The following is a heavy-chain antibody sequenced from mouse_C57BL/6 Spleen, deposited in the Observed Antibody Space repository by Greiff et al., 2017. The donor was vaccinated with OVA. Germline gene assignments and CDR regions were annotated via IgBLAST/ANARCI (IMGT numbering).Heavy chain of an antibody. CDR1: GYAFSSYW. CDR3: ARNRDYGSSWYFDV. CDR2: IYPGDGDT. J-gene: IGHJ1*03. Sequence: VPLVESGAELVKPGASVKISCKASGYAFSSYWLNWVKQRPGKGLEWIGQIYPGDGDTNYTGKFKGKATLTADKSSSTAYMQLSSLTSEDSAVYFCARNRDYGSSWYFDVWGTGTTVTVSS. D-gene: IGHD1-1*01. V-gene: IGHV1-80*01.